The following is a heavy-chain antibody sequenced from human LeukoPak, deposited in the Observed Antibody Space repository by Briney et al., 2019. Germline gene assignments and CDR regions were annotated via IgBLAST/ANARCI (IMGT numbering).Heavy chain of an antibody. V-gene: IGHV1-8*01. CDR1: GYTFTSYD. CDR2: MNPNSGNT. Sequence: ASVKVSCKASGYTFTSYDINWVRQATGQGLEWMGWMNPNSGNTGYARKFQGRVTMTRNTSISTAYMELSSLRSEDTAVYYCARVSSGWYVAFDIWGQGTMVTVSS. J-gene: IGHJ3*02. D-gene: IGHD6-19*01. CDR3: ARVSSGWYVAFDI.